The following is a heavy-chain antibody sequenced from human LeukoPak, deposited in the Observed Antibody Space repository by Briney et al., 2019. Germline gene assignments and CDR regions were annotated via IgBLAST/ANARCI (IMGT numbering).Heavy chain of an antibody. Sequence: PGGSLRLSCAASGFTFSSYEMNWVRQAPGKGLEWVPYISSSGSTIYYADSVKGRFTISRDNAKNSLYLQMNSLRVEDTAVYYCARVSGYVTFDSWGQGTLVTVSS. J-gene: IGHJ4*02. CDR2: ISSSGSTI. CDR3: ARVSGYVTFDS. D-gene: IGHD3-22*01. CDR1: GFTFSSYE. V-gene: IGHV3-48*03.